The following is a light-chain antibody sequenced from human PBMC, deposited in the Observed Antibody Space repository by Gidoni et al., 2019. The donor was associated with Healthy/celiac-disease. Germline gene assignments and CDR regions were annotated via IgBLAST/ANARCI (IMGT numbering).Light chain of an antibody. V-gene: IGKV1-39*01. Sequence: DIQMTQSPSSLSASVGDRVTITCRASQSISSYLNWYQQKPGKAAKLLIYAASSLQSGVPSRFSGSGSGTDFTLTISSLQPEDVATYYCQQSYSTPPRTFGQGTKVEIK. CDR1: QSISSY. CDR2: AAS. CDR3: QQSYSTPPRT. J-gene: IGKJ1*01.